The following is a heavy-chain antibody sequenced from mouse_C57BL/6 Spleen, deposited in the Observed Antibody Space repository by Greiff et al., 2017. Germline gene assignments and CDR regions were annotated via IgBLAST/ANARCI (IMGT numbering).Heavy chain of an antibody. CDR2: IDPSASYT. Sequence: QVQLQQPGAELVMPGASVKLSCKASGYTFTSYWMHWVKQRPGQGLEWIGEIDPSASYTNYNQKFKGKSTLTVNKSSSTAYMQRSSLAAEDAAVYYCARGADSNYVGDWGQGTTLTVSS. D-gene: IGHD2-5*01. CDR1: GYTFTSYW. J-gene: IGHJ2*01. CDR3: ARGADSNYVGD. V-gene: IGHV1-69*01.